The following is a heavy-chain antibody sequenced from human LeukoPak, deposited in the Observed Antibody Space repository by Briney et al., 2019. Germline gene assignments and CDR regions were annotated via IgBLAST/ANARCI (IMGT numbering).Heavy chain of an antibody. CDR2: INPSGGST. CDR3: ASFRSGYYYYFDY. Sequence: ASVKLSCKASGYTFTSYYVHWMRQAPGQGLEWMGIINPSGGSTNYAQKFQGRVSMTRDTSTGTVYMDLSSLRPEDTAVYYCASFRSGYYYYFDYWGQGTLVTVSS. CDR1: GYTFTSYY. V-gene: IGHV1-46*01. J-gene: IGHJ4*02. D-gene: IGHD3-22*01.